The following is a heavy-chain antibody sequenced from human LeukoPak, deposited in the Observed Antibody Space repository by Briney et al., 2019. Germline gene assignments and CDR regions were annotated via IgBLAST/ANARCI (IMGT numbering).Heavy chain of an antibody. CDR3: ARDEYSGGWLYFDN. CDR1: GGSIGTYY. J-gene: IGHJ4*02. Sequence: SEPLSLTRTVSGGSIGTYYRNWIRQSPGKGLDWMGYIYHSVSTNYNPSLRSRVTISLDASKNRFSLTLSSVTAADTAVYYCARDEYSGGWLYFDNWGQGTLVTVSS. D-gene: IGHD6-19*01. CDR2: IYHSVST. V-gene: IGHV4-59*13.